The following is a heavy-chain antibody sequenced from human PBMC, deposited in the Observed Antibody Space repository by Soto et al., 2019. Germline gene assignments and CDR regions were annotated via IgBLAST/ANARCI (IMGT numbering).Heavy chain of an antibody. V-gene: IGHV2-5*02. CDR2: IYWDDSK. D-gene: IGHD1-26*01. J-gene: IGHJ4*02. CDR1: GFSLTTDRVG. CDR3: AHAYGGRSLY. Sequence: QITLKESGPTLVKPTQTLTLTCTFSGFSLTTDRVGVGWIRQPPGEALEWLAAIYWDDSKTYRPSLETRPTITKDTSKTQVALTITNMDSLDTATYYCAHAYGGRSLYWGQGTLVTVSS.